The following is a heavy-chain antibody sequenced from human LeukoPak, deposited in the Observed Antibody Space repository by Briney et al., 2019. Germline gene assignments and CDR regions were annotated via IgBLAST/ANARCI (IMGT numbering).Heavy chain of an antibody. CDR3: ARTGVVATSYFFDY. Sequence: PSETLSLTCTVSGGSISSYYWSWIRQPPGKGLEWIGFIYYSGSANYNPSLRSRVTISVDTSKNQFSLKLTSVTAADTAVYCCARTGVVATSYFFDYWGHGTLVTVSS. CDR2: IYYSGSA. V-gene: IGHV4-59*01. J-gene: IGHJ4*01. D-gene: IGHD5-12*01. CDR1: GGSISSYY.